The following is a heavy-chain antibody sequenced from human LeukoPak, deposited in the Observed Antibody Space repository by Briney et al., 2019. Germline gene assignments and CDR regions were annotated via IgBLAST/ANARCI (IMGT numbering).Heavy chain of an antibody. CDR1: GGSISSYY. D-gene: IGHD3-22*01. CDR2: IYTSGST. Sequence: PSETLSLTCTVSGGSISSYYWSWIRQPPGKGLEWIGYIYTSGSTNYNPSLKSRVTISVDKSKNQFSLKLSSVTAADTAVYYCARDRGDSSGHFDYWGQGTLVTVSS. CDR3: ARDRGDSSGHFDY. V-gene: IGHV4-4*08. J-gene: IGHJ4*02.